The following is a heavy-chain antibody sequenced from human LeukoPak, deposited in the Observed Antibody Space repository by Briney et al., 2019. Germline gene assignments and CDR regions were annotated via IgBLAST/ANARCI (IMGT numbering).Heavy chain of an antibody. CDR1: GFTFSSYA. CDR3: ASTYYYGSGFYFDY. D-gene: IGHD3-10*01. CDR2: ISGSGGST. V-gene: IGHV3-23*01. J-gene: IGHJ4*02. Sequence: PGGSLRLSCAASGFTFSSYAMSWVRLAPGKGLEWVSAISGSGGSTYYADSVKGRFTISRDNSKNTLYLQMNSLGAEDTAVYYCASTYYYGSGFYFDYWGQGTLVTVSS.